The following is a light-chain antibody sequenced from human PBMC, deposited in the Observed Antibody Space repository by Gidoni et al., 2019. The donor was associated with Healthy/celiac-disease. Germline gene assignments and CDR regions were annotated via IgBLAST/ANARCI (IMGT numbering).Light chain of an antibody. V-gene: IGKV3-15*01. Sequence: EIVMTQSPATLSVSPGERATLSCRASQSVSSFLAWYQHKPGQAPRLLIYGASTRATDIPARFSGSGSGTELTLTISSLQSEDFAIYYCQQYSNWPYTFGQGTKLEIK. CDR1: QSVSSF. CDR2: GAS. CDR3: QQYSNWPYT. J-gene: IGKJ2*01.